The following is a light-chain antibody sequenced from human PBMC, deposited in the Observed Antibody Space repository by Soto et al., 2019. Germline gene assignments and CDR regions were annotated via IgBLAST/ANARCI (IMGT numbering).Light chain of an antibody. Sequence: DIQMTQSPSTLSASVGDRVTIPCRASQTINNRLAWYQQNPGKAPKLLIYAASTLQSGVPSRFSGSGSGTEFTLTISSLQPGDFATYYCQQSYTIPWTFGQGTKVDIK. CDR3: QQSYTIPWT. J-gene: IGKJ1*01. V-gene: IGKV1-39*01. CDR1: QTINNR. CDR2: AAS.